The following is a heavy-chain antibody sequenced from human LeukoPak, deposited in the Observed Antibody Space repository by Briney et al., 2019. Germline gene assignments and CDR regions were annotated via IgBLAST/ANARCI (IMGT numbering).Heavy chain of an antibody. J-gene: IGHJ4*02. Sequence: GGSLRLSCVASGFTISGHAMSWVRQAPAKGLEWVSITVAGYSETHYEDSVRGRFTISRDDSSNTLSLEMNSLRADDTGTYYCVKDFCRGGNCPFPFFDSWGQGTVVTVSS. CDR3: VKDFCRGGNCPFPFFDS. V-gene: IGHV3-23*01. CDR1: GFTISGHA. D-gene: IGHD4-23*01. CDR2: TVAGYSET.